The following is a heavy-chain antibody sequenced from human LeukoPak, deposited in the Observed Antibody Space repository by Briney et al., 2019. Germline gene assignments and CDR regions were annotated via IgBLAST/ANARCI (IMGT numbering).Heavy chain of an antibody. V-gene: IGHV1-2*02. CDR2: INPNSGGT. J-gene: IGHJ6*02. CDR3: ARDLDYYGSGAGHYYYGMDV. CDR1: GYTFTGYY. Sequence: ASVKISCKASGYTFTGYYMHWVRQAPGQGLEWMGWINPNSGGTNYAQKFQGRVTMTRDTSISTAYMELSRLRSDDTAVYYCARDLDYYGSGAGHYYYGMDVWGQGTTVTVSS. D-gene: IGHD3-10*01.